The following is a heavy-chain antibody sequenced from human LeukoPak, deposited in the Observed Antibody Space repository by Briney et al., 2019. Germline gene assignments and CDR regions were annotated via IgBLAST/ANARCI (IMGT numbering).Heavy chain of an antibody. V-gene: IGHV4-59*12. J-gene: IGHJ3*02. CDR1: GGSIGSYY. CDR3: AIQRMEAFDI. D-gene: IGHD6-25*01. Sequence: SETLSLTCTVSGGSIGSYYWSWIRQSPGKGLEWIGYIKHSGSTNYNPSLKSRVTISVDTSKNQFSLKLSSVTAADTAVYYCAIQRMEAFDIWGQGTMVTVSS. CDR2: IKHSGST.